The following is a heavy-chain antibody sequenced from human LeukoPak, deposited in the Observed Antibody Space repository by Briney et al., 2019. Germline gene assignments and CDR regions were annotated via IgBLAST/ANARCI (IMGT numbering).Heavy chain of an antibody. CDR3: ATSPLRYFDWSGVFDI. CDR1: GGSISTYY. CDR2: FYVSGNS. V-gene: IGHV4-4*07. Sequence: SETLSLTCSVSGGSISTYYWSWIRQPVGKGLEWIGRFYVSGNSYYNPSLKSRVTMSLDTSKKQFSLRLSSVTAADTAVYYCATSPLRYFDWSGVFDIWGQGTMVTVSS. D-gene: IGHD3-9*01. J-gene: IGHJ3*02.